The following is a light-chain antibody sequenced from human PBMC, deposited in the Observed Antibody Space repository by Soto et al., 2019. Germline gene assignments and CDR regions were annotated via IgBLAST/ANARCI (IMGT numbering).Light chain of an antibody. CDR2: GAS. J-gene: IGKJ5*01. V-gene: IGKV3-20*01. CDR1: QSVSGNY. Sequence: EIVLTQSPGTLSLSPGERATLSCRASQSVSGNYLAWYQQKPGQAPRLLIYGASSRASGIPDRFSGSGSGTDFTLTISRLEPEDFATYYCQQSYITPPITFGQGTRLEIK. CDR3: QQSYITPPIT.